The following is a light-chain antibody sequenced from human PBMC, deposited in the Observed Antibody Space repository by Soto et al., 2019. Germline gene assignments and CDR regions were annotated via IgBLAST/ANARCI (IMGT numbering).Light chain of an antibody. Sequence: QSALAQPASVSVSPGQSITSSCTGTDSDVGAYDSVSWYQQHPHKAPQLIIYKGTQRPSGVSNRFSGSTSGNAASLTISALQADDEADYFCCSSAPESTYVFGTGTKVT. CDR1: DSDVGAYDS. CDR3: CSSAPESTYV. CDR2: KGT. J-gene: IGLJ1*01. V-gene: IGLV2-23*01.